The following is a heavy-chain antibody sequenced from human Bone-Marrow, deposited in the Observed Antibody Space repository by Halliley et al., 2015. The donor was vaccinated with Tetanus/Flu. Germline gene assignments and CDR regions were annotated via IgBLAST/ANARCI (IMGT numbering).Heavy chain of an antibody. Sequence: SLRLSCVASGFTFRTYAVHWVRQAPGKGLEWVAVMSFDGRNKYYIDSVKGRFTISRDNSKNTAHLQMNSLRTDDTAVYYCARPRISTYHYSALDVWGQGTTVTVSS. CDR2: MSFDGRNK. CDR3: ARPRISTYHYSALDV. CDR1: GFTFRTYA. J-gene: IGHJ6*02. V-gene: IGHV3-30*04. D-gene: IGHD2-21*01.